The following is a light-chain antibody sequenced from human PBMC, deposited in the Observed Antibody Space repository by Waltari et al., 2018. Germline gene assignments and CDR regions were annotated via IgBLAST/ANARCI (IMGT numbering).Light chain of an antibody. CDR3: CSYTAGSTWV. CDR2: EGS. CDR1: SSAVGSYNL. J-gene: IGLJ3*02. Sequence: QSALTQPASVSGSPGQSITISCTGTSSAVGSYNLVSWYQQHPGKAPKLMIYEGSKRPSGVSNRFSGSKSGNTASLTISGLQAEDEADYYCCSYTAGSTWVFGGGTKLTVL. V-gene: IGLV2-23*01.